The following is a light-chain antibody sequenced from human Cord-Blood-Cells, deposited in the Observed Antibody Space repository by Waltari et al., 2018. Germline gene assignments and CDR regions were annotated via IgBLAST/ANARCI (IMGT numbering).Light chain of an antibody. Sequence: AIQLTQSPSSLSASVGDRVTITCRASQGISSALAWYQQKPGKAPKLLIYDASSLESGIPSRFSGSGSGTDFTLTISSLQPEDFATYYCQQFNSYPLLTFGGGTKVEIK. CDR2: DAS. CDR3: QQFNSYPLLT. CDR1: QGISSA. J-gene: IGKJ4*01. V-gene: IGKV1-13*02.